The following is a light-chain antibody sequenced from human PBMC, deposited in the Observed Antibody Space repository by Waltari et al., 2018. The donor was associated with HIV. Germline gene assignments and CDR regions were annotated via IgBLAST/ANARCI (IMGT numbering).Light chain of an antibody. J-gene: IGLJ2*01. V-gene: IGLV2-14*03. CDR1: SSDVGGYNF. CDR3: SSYTSSSTLNVI. Sequence: QSALTQPASVSGSPGQSITISCSGTSSDVGGYNFVSWYQQHPGKAPKLMIYEVSYRPSGVSNRFSGSKSGNTASLTISGLQAEDEADYYCSSYTSSSTLNVIFGGGTSLTVL. CDR2: EVS.